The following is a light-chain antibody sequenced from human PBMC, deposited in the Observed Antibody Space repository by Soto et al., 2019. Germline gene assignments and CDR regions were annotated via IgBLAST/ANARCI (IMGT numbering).Light chain of an antibody. J-gene: IGLJ2*01. CDR1: SSDVGSYDL. CDR3: FSYAGPTNLA. V-gene: IGLV2-23*01. Sequence: QSVLTQPASVSGSPGQSITISCTGTSSDVGSYDLVSWYQQHPGKAPKLMIYEGSQRPSGVSNRFSGSKSGNTASLTIFGLQADDEADYYCFSYAGPTNLAFGTGTKVTVL. CDR2: EGS.